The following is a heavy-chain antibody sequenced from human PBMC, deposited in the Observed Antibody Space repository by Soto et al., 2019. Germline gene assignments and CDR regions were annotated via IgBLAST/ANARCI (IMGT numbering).Heavy chain of an antibody. CDR3: ARGGHIAVVTASFDY. J-gene: IGHJ4*02. D-gene: IGHD2-21*02. CDR1: GYTLNTYY. CDR2: IHPSGGGS. Sequence: QVQLVQSGAEVKKPGASVKVSCKPSGYTLNTYYLHWVRQAPGQGLEWMGIIHPSGGGSTYAQKFRCRVTMTRDTCTSTVFMELSSLRSADTAVYYCARGGHIAVVTASFDYWGQGTLVTVSS. V-gene: IGHV1-46*02.